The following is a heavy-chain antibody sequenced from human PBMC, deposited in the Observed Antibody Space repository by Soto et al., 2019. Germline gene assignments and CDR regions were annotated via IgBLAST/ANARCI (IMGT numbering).Heavy chain of an antibody. V-gene: IGHV3-30*19. Sequence: PGGSMRLSCAASGIIFNGFGMHWVRQAPGKGLEWVAVISYDGSNKYYADSVKGRFTISRDNSKNTLYLQMNSLRAEDTAVYYCALGYYDSSGYLTPYYYYYGMDVWGQGTTVTVSS. CDR2: ISYDGSNK. D-gene: IGHD3-22*01. CDR3: ALGYYDSSGYLTPYYYYYGMDV. J-gene: IGHJ6*02. CDR1: GIIFNGFG.